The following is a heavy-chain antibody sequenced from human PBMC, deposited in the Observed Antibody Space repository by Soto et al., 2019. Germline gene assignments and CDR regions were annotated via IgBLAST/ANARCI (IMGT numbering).Heavy chain of an antibody. J-gene: IGHJ4*02. CDR1: GYTFTSYA. D-gene: IGHD4-17*01. V-gene: IGHV1-3*01. CDR3: ARPMTTHFAFDY. Sequence: ASVKVSCKASGYTFTSYAMHWVRQAPGQRLEWMGWINAGNGNTKYSQKFQGRVTITRDTSASTAYMELSSLRSEDTAVYYCARPMTTHFAFDYWGQGTLVTVSS. CDR2: INAGNGNT.